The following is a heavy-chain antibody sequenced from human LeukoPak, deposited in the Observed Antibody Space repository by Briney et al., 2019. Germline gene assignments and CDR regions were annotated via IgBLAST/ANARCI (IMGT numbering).Heavy chain of an antibody. Sequence: GASVKVSCKASGGTFSSYAISWVRQAPGQGLEWMGGIIPIFGTANYAQKFQGRVTITADKSTSTAYMGLSSLRSEDTAVYYCARGRIVGATAPPDYWGQGTLVTVSS. D-gene: IGHD1-26*01. CDR2: IIPIFGTA. CDR1: GGTFSSYA. V-gene: IGHV1-69*06. CDR3: ARGRIVGATAPPDY. J-gene: IGHJ4*02.